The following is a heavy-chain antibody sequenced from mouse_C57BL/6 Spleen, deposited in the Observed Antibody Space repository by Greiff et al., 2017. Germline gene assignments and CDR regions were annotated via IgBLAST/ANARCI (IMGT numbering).Heavy chain of an antibody. D-gene: IGHD4-1*01. CDR2: INYDGSST. V-gene: IGHV5-16*01. CDR1: GFTFSDYY. J-gene: IGHJ1*03. Sequence: DVHLVESEGGLVQPGSSMKLSCTASGFTFSDYYMAWVRQVPEKGLEWVANINYDGSSTYYLDSLKSRFIISRDNAKNILYLQMSSLKSEDTATYYCARDLLNWGYWYFDVWGTGTTVTVSS. CDR3: ARDLLNWGYWYFDV.